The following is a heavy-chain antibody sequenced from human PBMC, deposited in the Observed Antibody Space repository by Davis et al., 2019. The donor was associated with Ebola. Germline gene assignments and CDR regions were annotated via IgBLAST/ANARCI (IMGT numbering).Heavy chain of an antibody. CDR1: GYTFTGYY. J-gene: IGHJ6*04. V-gene: IGHV1-2*06. D-gene: IGHD6-13*01. CDR2: INPNSGGT. CDR3: ARGGEQGYSRSYYYGMDV. Sequence: AASVKVSCKASGYTFTGYYMHWVRQAPGQGLEWMGRINPNSGGTNYAQKFQGRVTMTRDTSISTAYMELSRLRSDDTAVYYCARGGEQGYSRSYYYGMDVWGKGTTVTVSS.